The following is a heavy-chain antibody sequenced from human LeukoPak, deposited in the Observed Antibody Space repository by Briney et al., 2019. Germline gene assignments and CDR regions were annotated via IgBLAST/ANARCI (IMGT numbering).Heavy chain of an antibody. CDR3: ARGLEYWTFDS. V-gene: IGHV1-8*02. Sequence: ASVKVSCKASGYTFTSYDINWVRQATGQGLEWLGWMNPNSGNTGYAQKFQGRVTMTRNTSIGTASMELSSPRSEDTAVYYCARGLEYWTFDSWGQGTLVTVSS. D-gene: IGHD2/OR15-2a*01. CDR1: GYTFTSYD. J-gene: IGHJ5*01. CDR2: MNPNSGNT.